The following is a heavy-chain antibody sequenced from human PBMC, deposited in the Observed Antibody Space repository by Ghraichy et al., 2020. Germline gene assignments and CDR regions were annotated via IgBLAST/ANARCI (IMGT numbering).Heavy chain of an antibody. D-gene: IGHD2-15*01. J-gene: IGHJ3*01. CDR1: GFSVSTNY. CDR2: IYSGDST. CDR3: ARDRGLGYCSGGSCYSWAFDV. Sequence: GGSLRLSCAASGFSVSTNYMSWVRQAPGKGLEWVSVIYSGDSTYYADSVKGRFTISRDNSKNTLNLQMNSLRADDTAVYYCARDRGLGYCSGGSCYSWAFDVWGQGTMVTVSS. V-gene: IGHV3-53*01.